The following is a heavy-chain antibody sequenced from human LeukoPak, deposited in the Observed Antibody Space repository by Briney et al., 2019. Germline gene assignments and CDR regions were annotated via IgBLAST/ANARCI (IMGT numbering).Heavy chain of an antibody. Sequence: ASVKVSCKASGGTFSSYAISWVRQAPGQGLEWMGGIIPIFGTANYAQKFQGRVTITTDESTSTAYMELSSLRSEDTAVHYCARETADYYYYMDVWGKGTTVTVSS. CDR1: GGTFSSYA. CDR2: IIPIFGTA. D-gene: IGHD1-14*01. CDR3: ARETADYYYYMDV. J-gene: IGHJ6*03. V-gene: IGHV1-69*05.